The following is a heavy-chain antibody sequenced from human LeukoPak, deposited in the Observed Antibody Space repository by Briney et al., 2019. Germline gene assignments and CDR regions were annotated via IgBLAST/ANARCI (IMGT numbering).Heavy chain of an antibody. V-gene: IGHV4-61*02. CDR3: AERSSGGWFDP. CDR1: GGSISSGSYY. D-gene: IGHD1-26*01. J-gene: IGHJ5*02. Sequence: SETLSLTCTVSGGSISSGSYYWSWIRQPAGKGLEWIGRIYTSGSTNYNPSLKSRVTISVDRSKNQFSLKLSSVTAADTAVYYCAERSSGGWFDPWGQGTLVTVSS. CDR2: IYTSGST.